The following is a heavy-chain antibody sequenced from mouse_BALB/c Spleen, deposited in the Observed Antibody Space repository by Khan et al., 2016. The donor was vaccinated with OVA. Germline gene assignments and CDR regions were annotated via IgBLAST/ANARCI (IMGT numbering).Heavy chain of an antibody. Sequence: QIQLVQSGAELAKPGASVKMSCKASGYTFINYWILWVKQRPGQGLEWIGYINPTSGYTEYNEKFKDKATLSADKSSSTAYMQLTSLTSEDSAVYYCARDRIDYWGQGTTLTVSS. V-gene: IGHV1-7*01. CDR1: GYTFINYW. CDR2: INPTSGYT. J-gene: IGHJ2*01. CDR3: ARDRIDY.